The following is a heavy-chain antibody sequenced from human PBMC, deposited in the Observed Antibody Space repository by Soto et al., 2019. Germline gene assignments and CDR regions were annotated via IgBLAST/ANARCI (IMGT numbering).Heavy chain of an antibody. CDR3: ARDYDSSGYYYFRGGMDV. V-gene: IGHV1-69*01. J-gene: IGHJ6*02. CDR1: GGTFSSYA. CDR2: IIPIFGTA. D-gene: IGHD3-22*01. Sequence: QVQLVQSGAEVKKPGSSVKVSCKASGGTFSSYAISWVRQAPGQGLEWMGGIIPIFGTANYAQKFQGRVTITADEATSTAYMELSSLRSEDTAVYYCARDYDSSGYYYFRGGMDVWGQGTTVTVSS.